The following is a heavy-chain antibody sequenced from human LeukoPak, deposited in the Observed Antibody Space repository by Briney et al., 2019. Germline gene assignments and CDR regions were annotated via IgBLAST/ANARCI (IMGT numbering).Heavy chain of an antibody. CDR2: INSDGSST. CDR3: VRDRSGSSSVY. J-gene: IGHJ4*02. Sequence: TGGSLRLSCAASGFTFGSYWMHWFRQAPGKGLVWVSHINSDGSSTTYAGSVKGRFTISRDNAKNTLYLQVNSLRAEATAVYYCVRDRSGSSSVYWGQGTLVTVSS. CDR1: GFTFGSYW. V-gene: IGHV3-74*01. D-gene: IGHD6-6*01.